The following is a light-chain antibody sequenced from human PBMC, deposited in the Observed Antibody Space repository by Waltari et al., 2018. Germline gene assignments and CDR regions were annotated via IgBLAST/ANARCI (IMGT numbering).Light chain of an antibody. CDR3: QSYDSSLGASV. Sequence: QSVLTQPPSVSGAPGQRVTISCTGSSSNFGAGYAVHWYQQLPGTAPKLLIYANSNRPSGVPDRFSGSKSGTSASLAITGLQAEDEADYYCQSYDSSLGASVFGGGTKLTVL. CDR1: SSNFGAGYA. J-gene: IGLJ2*01. V-gene: IGLV1-40*01. CDR2: ANS.